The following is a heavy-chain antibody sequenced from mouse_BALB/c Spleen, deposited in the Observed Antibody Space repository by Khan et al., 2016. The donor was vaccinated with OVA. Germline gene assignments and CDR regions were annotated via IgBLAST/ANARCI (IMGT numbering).Heavy chain of an antibody. J-gene: IGHJ3*01. Sequence: EVQLVESGPGLVKPSQSLSLTCSVTGYSITSGYYCNWIRQFPGNKLEWMGYISYDGSNNYNPSLRNRISVTRDTSKNQFFLKLNSVTTEDTATYYCVRSLYGYDKDWFTYWGQGTLVTVSA. CDR2: ISYDGSN. CDR1: GYSITSGYY. D-gene: IGHD2-2*01. CDR3: VRSLYGYDKDWFTY. V-gene: IGHV3-6*02.